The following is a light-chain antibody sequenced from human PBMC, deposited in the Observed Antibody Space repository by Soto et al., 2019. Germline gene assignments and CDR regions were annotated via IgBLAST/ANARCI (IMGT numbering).Light chain of an antibody. CDR1: QSISIY. V-gene: IGKV1-39*01. Sequence: DIQMTQSPSSLSASVGDRVTITCRASQSISIYLNWYQQKPGKAPKVLIYTASSLQSGVPSRFSGIGSGTDFTLSISSLQPEDFATYYCQRTYSGPLTFGGGTKVDIK. CDR2: TAS. J-gene: IGKJ4*01. CDR3: QRTYSGPLT.